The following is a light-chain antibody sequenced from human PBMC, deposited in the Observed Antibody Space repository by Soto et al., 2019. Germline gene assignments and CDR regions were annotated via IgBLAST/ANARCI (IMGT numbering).Light chain of an antibody. V-gene: IGKV1-39*01. CDR3: QQSYSTPQT. CDR2: AAS. Sequence: DIQMTQPPSTLAASVGDRFTITCRASQSISSWLAWYQQKPGKAPKLLIYAASSLRSGVPSRFSGSGSGTDFTLTISSLQPEDFATYYCQQSYSTPQTFGQGTKVDI. J-gene: IGKJ1*01. CDR1: QSISSW.